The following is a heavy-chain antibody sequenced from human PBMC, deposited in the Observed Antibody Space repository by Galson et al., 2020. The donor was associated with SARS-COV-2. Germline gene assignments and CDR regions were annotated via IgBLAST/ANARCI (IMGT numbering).Heavy chain of an antibody. Sequence: PGGSLRLSCAAFKFIFSSYWMSWVRQAPGKGLEWVANIKQDGSEENYMDSVKGRFTISRDNAKNSLYLQINGLRVEDTAVYYCARGRRWVDVWGQGTTVTVSS. CDR1: KFIFSSYW. J-gene: IGHJ6*02. V-gene: IGHV3-7*01. CDR3: ARGRRWVDV. CDR2: IKQDGSEE.